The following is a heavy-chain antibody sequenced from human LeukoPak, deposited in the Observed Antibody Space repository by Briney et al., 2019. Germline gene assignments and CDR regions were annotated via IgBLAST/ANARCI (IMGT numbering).Heavy chain of an antibody. Sequence: SETLSLTCTVSGGSISSGDYYWSWIRQPPGKGLEWIGYIYYSGSTYYNPSLKSRVTISVDTSKNQFSLKLSSVTAADTAVYYCARVVPEGWSGSYRVVDYWGQGTLVTVSS. V-gene: IGHV4-30-4*02. D-gene: IGHD1-26*01. J-gene: IGHJ4*02. CDR3: ARVVPEGWSGSYRVVDY. CDR2: IYYSGST. CDR1: GGSISSGDYY.